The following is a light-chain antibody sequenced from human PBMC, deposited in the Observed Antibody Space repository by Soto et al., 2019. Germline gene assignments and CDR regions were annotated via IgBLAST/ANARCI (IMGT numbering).Light chain of an antibody. V-gene: IGKV1-5*03. CDR2: KAS. CDR1: QTISSW. Sequence: DILMTQSPSTLSASVGDTVAITCRASQTISSWVAWYQQKPGRAPKLLIYKASSLASGVPSRFSGSGSGSEFTLTISGLQPDDFATYYCLQYNSFRTFGQGTKVDIK. CDR3: LQYNSFRT. J-gene: IGKJ1*01.